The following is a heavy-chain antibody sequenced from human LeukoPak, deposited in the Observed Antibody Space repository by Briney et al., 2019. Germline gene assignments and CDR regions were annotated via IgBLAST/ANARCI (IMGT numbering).Heavy chain of an antibody. V-gene: IGHV4-4*02. J-gene: IGHJ5*02. Sequence: SETLSLTCAVSGGSISSSNWWSWIRQPPGKGLEWIGEIYHSGSTNYNPSLKSRVTISVDKSKTQFSLKLSSVTAADTAVYYCARRIGYCSSTSCYGGWFDPWGQGTLVTVSS. CDR2: IYHSGST. CDR1: GGSISSSNW. D-gene: IGHD2-2*01. CDR3: ARRIGYCSSTSCYGGWFDP.